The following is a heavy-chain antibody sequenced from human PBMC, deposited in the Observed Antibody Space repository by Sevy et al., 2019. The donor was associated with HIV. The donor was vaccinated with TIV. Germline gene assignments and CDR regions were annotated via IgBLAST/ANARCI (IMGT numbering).Heavy chain of an antibody. D-gene: IGHD6-6*01. CDR1: GYNFTTHW. CDR3: ARRTKQLWSYYFDY. Sequence: GESLKISCKGSGYNFTTHWIGWVRQMPGKGLEWLGIVYPDDSETTYSPSFQGQVTMPADKSITTAYLQWNSLKASDTAMYYCARRTKQLWSYYFDYWGQGTLVTVSS. J-gene: IGHJ4*02. CDR2: VYPDDSET. V-gene: IGHV5-51*01.